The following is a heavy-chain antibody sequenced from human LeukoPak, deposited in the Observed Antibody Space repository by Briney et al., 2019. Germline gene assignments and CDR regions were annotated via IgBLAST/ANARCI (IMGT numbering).Heavy chain of an antibody. CDR1: GGSISSYY. CDR2: IYYSGST. J-gene: IGHJ4*02. Sequence: PSETLSLTCTVSGGSISSYYWSWIRQPPGKGLEWIGYIYYSGSTNYNPSLKSRVTISVDTSKNQFSLKLSSVTAADTAVYYCARGWLQFGYWGQGTLVTVSS. CDR3: ARGWLQFGY. D-gene: IGHD5-24*01. V-gene: IGHV4-59*01.